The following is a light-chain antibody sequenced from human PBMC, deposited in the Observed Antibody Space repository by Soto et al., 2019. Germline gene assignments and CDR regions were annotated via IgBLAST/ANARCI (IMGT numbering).Light chain of an antibody. Sequence: DIVMTQSPDSLAVSLGERATINCKSSQNVFYSPNNKNYLAWYQQKPGQPPKLLIYWASTRESGVPDRCSVSGSRTDFTHTIAILQAEDVLVYYCQQYYATPPTFGPGTKVDIK. V-gene: IGKV4-1*01. J-gene: IGKJ3*01. CDR2: WAS. CDR1: QNVFYSPNNKNY. CDR3: QQYYATPPT.